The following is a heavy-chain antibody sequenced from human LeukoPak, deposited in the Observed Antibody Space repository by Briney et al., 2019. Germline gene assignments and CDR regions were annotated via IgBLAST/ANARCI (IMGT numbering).Heavy chain of an antibody. CDR1: GGSISSYC. V-gene: IGHV4-59*01. CDR2: IYYSGST. CDR3: ARDPRGRGYYYYGMDV. J-gene: IGHJ6*02. Sequence: SETLSLTCTVSGGSISSYCWSWIRQPPGKGLEWIGYIYYSGSTNYNPSLKSRVTISVDTSKNQFSLKLSSVTAADTAVYYCARDPRGRGYYYYGMDVWGQGTTVTVSS. D-gene: IGHD3-10*01.